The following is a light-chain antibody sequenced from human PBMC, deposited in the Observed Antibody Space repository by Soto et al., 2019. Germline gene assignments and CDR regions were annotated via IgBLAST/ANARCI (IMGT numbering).Light chain of an antibody. V-gene: IGLV2-11*01. Sequence: QSALTQHRSVSGSPGHSVAISFTGTSSDVGGYTYVAWYRQYPGKAPKLMLYDVSKRPSGVPDRFSGSKSGNTASLTISGLQAEDEADYYCCSYAGRYIVVFGGGTKLTVL. CDR3: CSYAGRYIVV. J-gene: IGLJ2*01. CDR1: SSDVGGYTY. CDR2: DVS.